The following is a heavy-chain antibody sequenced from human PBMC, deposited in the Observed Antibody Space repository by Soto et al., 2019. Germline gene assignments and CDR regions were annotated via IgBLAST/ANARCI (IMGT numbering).Heavy chain of an antibody. J-gene: IGHJ4*02. CDR3: ARDRGSYALDY. Sequence: QVQLVQSGAEVKKPGASVKVSCKASGYTYTSYGISGVRQASGQGLEWMGWINANKGNRKYAQKLQGRVTMTTDTPTSTAYMELRSLRSDDTAVYYCARDRGSYALDYWGQGTLVTVSS. V-gene: IGHV1-18*01. CDR1: GYTYTSYG. D-gene: IGHD1-26*01. CDR2: INANKGNR.